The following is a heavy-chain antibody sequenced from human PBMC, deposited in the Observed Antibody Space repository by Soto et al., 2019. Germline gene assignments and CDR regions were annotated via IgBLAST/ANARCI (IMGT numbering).Heavy chain of an antibody. D-gene: IGHD5-18*01. V-gene: IGHV4-39*01. CDR2: TYYNGNA. J-gene: IGHJ4*02. CDR1: GGSIDRSNYY. CDR3: AQTRNSYGTLYFDY. Sequence: PSETLSLTCNVSGGSIDRSNYYWDWLRQPPGKGLEWIGTTYYNGNAYYNPSLKSRVSMSVDTSKNQFSLKLVSVTAADTAVYYCAQTRNSYGTLYFDYWGQGTLVTVSS.